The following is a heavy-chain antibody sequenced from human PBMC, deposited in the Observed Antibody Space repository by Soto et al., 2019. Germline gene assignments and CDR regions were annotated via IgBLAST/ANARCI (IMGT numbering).Heavy chain of an antibody. Sequence: AAVKVSCTAAGYTFTGYYMHWVRQAPGQGLEWMGWINPNSGGTNYAQKFQGRVTMTRDTSISTAYMELSRLRSDDTAGYYCARDSTMVRGVISSGMDVWGQGTTVTVSS. V-gene: IGHV1-2*02. CDR3: ARDSTMVRGVISSGMDV. CDR2: INPNSGGT. CDR1: GYTFTGYY. J-gene: IGHJ6*02. D-gene: IGHD3-10*01.